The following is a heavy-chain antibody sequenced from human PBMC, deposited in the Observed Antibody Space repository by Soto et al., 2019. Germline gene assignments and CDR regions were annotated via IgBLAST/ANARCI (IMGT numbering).Heavy chain of an antibody. V-gene: IGHV4-39*01. CDR3: ARLKELLWFGELPKALFDYYYYYGMDV. D-gene: IGHD3-10*01. Sequence: PSETLSLTCTVSGGSISSSSYYWGWIRQPPGKGLERIGSIYYSGSTYYNPSLKSRVIISVDTSKNQFSLKLSSVTAADTAVYYCARLKELLWFGELPKALFDYYYYYGMDVWGQGTTVTVSS. CDR1: GGSISSSSYY. J-gene: IGHJ6*02. CDR2: IYYSGST.